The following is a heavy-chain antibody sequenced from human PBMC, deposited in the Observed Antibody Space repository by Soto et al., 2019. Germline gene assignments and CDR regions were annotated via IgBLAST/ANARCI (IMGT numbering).Heavy chain of an antibody. Sequence: SVKVSCKASGGTFSSYAISWVRQAPGQGLEWMGGIIPIFGTANYAQKFQGRVTITADESTSTAYMELSSLRSEDTAVYYCASRIVVVPAALHYYYYYGMDVWGQGTTVTVS. CDR3: ASRIVVVPAALHYYYYYGMDV. CDR2: IIPIFGTA. V-gene: IGHV1-69*13. CDR1: GGTFSSYA. J-gene: IGHJ6*02. D-gene: IGHD2-2*02.